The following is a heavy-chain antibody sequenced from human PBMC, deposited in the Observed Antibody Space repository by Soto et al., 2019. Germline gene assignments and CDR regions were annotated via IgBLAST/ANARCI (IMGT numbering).Heavy chain of an antibody. J-gene: IGHJ2*01. V-gene: IGHV3-23*01. CDR3: ANAGGFGGYWSFDL. D-gene: IGHD3-10*01. CDR1: GFTFSSYA. CDR2: ISGSGGST. Sequence: EVQLLESGGGLVQPGGSLRLSCAASGFTFSSYAMSWVRQAPGKGLEWVSAISGSGGSTYYAYSVKGRFTISRDNSRNPLYLQMNRLRAEDTAVYYCANAGGFGGYWSFDLWGRGTLVTVSS.